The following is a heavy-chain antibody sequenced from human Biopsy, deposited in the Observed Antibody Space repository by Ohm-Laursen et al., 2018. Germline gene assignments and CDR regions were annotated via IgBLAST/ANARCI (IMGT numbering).Heavy chain of an antibody. J-gene: IGHJ4*02. CDR2: ISDSGST. CDR1: GGSISSFY. Sequence: GTLSLTCVVSGGSISSFYWTWIRQPPGKGPERIGDISDSGSTNYKPSLKSRVIISVDTSKNQFSLNPSSVTAADTAVYYCARRGSGGRSFDHWGQGTLVTVSS. V-gene: IGHV4-59*08. D-gene: IGHD2-15*01. CDR3: ARRGSGGRSFDH.